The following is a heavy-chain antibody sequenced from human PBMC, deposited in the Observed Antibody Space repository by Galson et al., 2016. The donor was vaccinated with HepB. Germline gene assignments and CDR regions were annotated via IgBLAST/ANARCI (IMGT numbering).Heavy chain of an antibody. CDR1: GFAFSTYA. V-gene: IGHV3-23*01. CDR3: AKPYTSGWLTSFDH. Sequence: SLRLSCAASGFAFSTYAVNWVRQAPGKGLEWIASISLSGSTTYYADSVKGRFTISRDNSKGTLYLEMNSLRTEDTAIYYCAKPYTSGWLTSFDHWGQGTLVSVSS. CDR2: ISLSGSTT. D-gene: IGHD6-19*01. J-gene: IGHJ4*02.